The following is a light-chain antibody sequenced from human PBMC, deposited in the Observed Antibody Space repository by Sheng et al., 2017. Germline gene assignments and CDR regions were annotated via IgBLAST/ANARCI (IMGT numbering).Light chain of an antibody. CDR2: STS. J-gene: IGKJ4*01. CDR3: QQYSSSSGLT. CDR1: QSVSSNY. Sequence: EVVLTQSPGTLSLSPGERATLFCRASQSVSSNYLAWYQQKPGQAPRLLIYSTSVRAPGIPDRFSGSGSGTDFTLTISRLEPEDFAVYHCQQYSSSSGLTFGGGTKVEIK. V-gene: IGKV3-20*01.